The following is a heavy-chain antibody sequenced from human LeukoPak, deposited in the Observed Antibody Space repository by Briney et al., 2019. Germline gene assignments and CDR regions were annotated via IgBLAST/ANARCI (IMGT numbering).Heavy chain of an antibody. CDR2: IIPILGIA. D-gene: IGHD3-10*01. CDR1: GGTFSSYA. V-gene: IGHV1-69*04. CDR3: ARLVDGSGFPVDY. J-gene: IGHJ4*02. Sequence: ASVKVSCKASGGTFSSYAISWVRQAPGQGLEWMGRIIPILGIANYAQKFQGRVTITADKSTSTAYMELSSLRSEDTAVYYCARLVDGSGFPVDYWGQGTLVTVSS.